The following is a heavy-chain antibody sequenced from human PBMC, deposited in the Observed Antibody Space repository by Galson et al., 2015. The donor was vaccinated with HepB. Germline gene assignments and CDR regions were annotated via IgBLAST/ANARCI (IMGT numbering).Heavy chain of an antibody. Sequence: SLRLSCADSGFSFSGYSMNWVRQAPGKGLEWVSYISSSGSNVDYADSVEGRFIISRDSAKYSLYLQMYSLRDEDTAVYYCARDRLGYYGMDVWGQGTTVTVSS. D-gene: IGHD6-19*01. CDR1: GFSFSGYS. CDR3: ARDRLGYYGMDV. V-gene: IGHV3-48*02. J-gene: IGHJ6*02. CDR2: ISSSGSNV.